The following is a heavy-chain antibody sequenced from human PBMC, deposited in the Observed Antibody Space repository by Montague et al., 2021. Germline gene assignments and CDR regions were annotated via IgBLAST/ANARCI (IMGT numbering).Heavy chain of an antibody. Sequence: SETLSLTCGISGASLNDYSWNWIRQVPGGGLQWLGEIDYDGKANYRPSFMGRVFMSLDMSKKHFNLRLTSVTAADTAIYYCSRGPMRAWFDPWGPGTSVIVSS. CDR1: GASLNDYS. J-gene: IGHJ5*02. CDR3: SRGPMRAWFDP. V-gene: IGHV4-34*01. CDR2: IDYDGKA.